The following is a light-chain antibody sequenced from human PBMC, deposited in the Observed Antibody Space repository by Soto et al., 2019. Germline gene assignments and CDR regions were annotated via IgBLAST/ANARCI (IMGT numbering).Light chain of an antibody. Sequence: QSALTQPASVSGSPGQSITISCTGTSSDVGNYNLVSWYQQHPGKAPKLMIYEVTKRPSGVCNRFSASKSANTASLTISVLQAEDEADFYCCSSAGNTTVVFGGGTQLTVL. V-gene: IGLV2-23*02. CDR3: CSSAGNTTVV. CDR2: EVT. CDR1: SSDVGNYNL. J-gene: IGLJ2*01.